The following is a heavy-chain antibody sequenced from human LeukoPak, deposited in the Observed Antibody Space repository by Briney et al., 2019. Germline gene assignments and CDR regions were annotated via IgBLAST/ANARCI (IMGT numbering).Heavy chain of an antibody. CDR1: GYTFTSYG. CDR3: ARANWGSFRSFREGAFDI. D-gene: IGHD7-27*01. Sequence: ASVKVSCKASGYTFTSYGISWVRQAPGQGLEWMGWICAYNGNTNYAQKLQGRVTMTTDTSTSTAYMEPRSLRSDDTAVYYCARANWGSFRSFREGAFDIWGQGTMVTVSS. CDR2: ICAYNGNT. J-gene: IGHJ3*02. V-gene: IGHV1-18*01.